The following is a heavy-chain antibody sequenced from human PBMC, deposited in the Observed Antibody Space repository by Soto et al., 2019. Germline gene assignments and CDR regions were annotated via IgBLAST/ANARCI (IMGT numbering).Heavy chain of an antibody. CDR1: GGTFSSYA. CDR3: ARAWRAVAGQVYFDY. J-gene: IGHJ4*02. V-gene: IGHV1-69*13. Sequence: GASVKVSCKASGGTFSSYAISWVRQAPEQGLEWMGGIIPIFGTANYAQKFQGRVTITADESTSTAYMELSSLRSEDTAVYYCARAWRAVAGQVYFDYWGQGTLVTVSS. D-gene: IGHD6-19*01. CDR2: IIPIFGTA.